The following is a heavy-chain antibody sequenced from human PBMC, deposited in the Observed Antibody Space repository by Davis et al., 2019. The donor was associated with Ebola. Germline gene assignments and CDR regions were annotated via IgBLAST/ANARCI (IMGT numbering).Heavy chain of an antibody. CDR2: ITYSGST. D-gene: IGHD6-6*01. CDR1: GGSISTYY. CDR3: ARGHTITAVSNWFDT. Sequence: SETLSLTCTVSGGSISTYYWTWIRQPPGKGLEYIGYITYSGSTNYNPSLKSRVTISVDTSKNQFSLKLSSVTAADTAVYYCARGHTITAVSNWFDTWGQGTLVTVSS. V-gene: IGHV4-59*01. J-gene: IGHJ5*02.